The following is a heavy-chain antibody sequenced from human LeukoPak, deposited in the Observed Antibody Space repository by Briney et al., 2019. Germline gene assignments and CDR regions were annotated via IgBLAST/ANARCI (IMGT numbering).Heavy chain of an antibody. CDR2: IKQDGSDR. J-gene: IGHJ4*02. Sequence: GGSLRLSCAASGFAFRNYWMSWVRQAPGTGLEWVANIKQDGSDRNYVTSVRGRFTISRDNAESSLFLQMNSLRAEDTAVYYCVRNLAVAGTCFDSWGQGTLVTVSS. CDR3: VRNLAVAGTCFDS. D-gene: IGHD6-19*01. V-gene: IGHV3-7*03. CDR1: GFAFRNYW.